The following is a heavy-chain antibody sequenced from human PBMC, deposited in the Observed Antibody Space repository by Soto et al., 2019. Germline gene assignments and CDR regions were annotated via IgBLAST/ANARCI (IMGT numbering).Heavy chain of an antibody. Sequence: SETLSLTCAVYGGSLIGYYWTFIRHPPFKWLEWIVEVNPGGITNYSPSVKSRLTISLDTSKKQVSLEMTSVTAADTAVYYCGSVVIKMASQSIDSWGPGTLVTVSS. V-gene: IGHV4-34*01. J-gene: IGHJ4*02. CDR2: VNPGGIT. CDR1: GGSLIGYY. D-gene: IGHD2-15*01. CDR3: GSVVIKMASQSIDS.